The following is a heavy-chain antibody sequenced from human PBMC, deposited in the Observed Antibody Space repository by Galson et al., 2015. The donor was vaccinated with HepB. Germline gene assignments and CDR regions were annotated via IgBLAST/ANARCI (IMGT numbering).Heavy chain of an antibody. Sequence: TLSLTCAVSGGSISGTNHYWGWVRQPPGKGLEWIGLIYYSGTTYYSPSLKSRVIISIDMAKSQFSLKLTSLTAADTAIYYCARRFNTYGSGWYRERNGGGGVVIWGQGTVV. V-gene: IGHV4-39*01. CDR1: GGSISGTNHY. J-gene: IGHJ3*02. CDR2: IYYSGTT. D-gene: IGHD6-13*01. CDR3: ARRFNTYGSGWYRERNGGGGVVI.